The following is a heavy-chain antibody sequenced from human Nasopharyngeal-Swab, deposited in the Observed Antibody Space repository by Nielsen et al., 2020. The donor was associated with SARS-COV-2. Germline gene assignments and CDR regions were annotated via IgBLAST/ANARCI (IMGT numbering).Heavy chain of an antibody. CDR3: ARAGAGIWFEISWFDP. CDR1: GYTFTSYG. D-gene: IGHD3-10*01. Sequence: ASVKVSCKASGYTFTSYGFSWVRQAPGQGLEWMGWISAYNGNTNYAQKLQGRVTMTTDTSTSTAYMELRSLRSDDTAVYYCARAGAGIWFEISWFDPWGQGTLVTVSS. CDR2: ISAYNGNT. J-gene: IGHJ5*02. V-gene: IGHV1-18*01.